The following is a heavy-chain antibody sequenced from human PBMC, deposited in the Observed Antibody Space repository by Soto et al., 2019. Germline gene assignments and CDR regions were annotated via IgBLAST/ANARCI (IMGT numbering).Heavy chain of an antibody. CDR3: ARGQGSGWFDYYYYGMDV. V-gene: IGHV4-34*01. CDR1: GGSFSGYY. CDR2: INHSGST. D-gene: IGHD6-19*01. Sequence: SETLSLTYAVYGGSFSGYYWSWIREAPGKGLEWIGEINHSGSTYYNPSLKSRVTISVDTSKNQFSLKLSSVTAADTAVYYCARGQGSGWFDYYYYGMDVWGQGTTVTVSS. J-gene: IGHJ6*02.